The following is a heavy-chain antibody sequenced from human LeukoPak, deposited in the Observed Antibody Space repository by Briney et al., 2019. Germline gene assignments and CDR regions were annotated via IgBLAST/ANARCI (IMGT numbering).Heavy chain of an antibody. V-gene: IGHV4-4*09. J-gene: IGHJ6*03. Sequence: SETLSLTCTVSGGSISSYYWNWIRQPPGKGLEWIGYIYTSGSTNYNPSLKSRVTISVDTSKNQFSLKLSSVTAADTAVYYCARLGGYCSSTSCYTGHYYYYYMDVWGKGTTVTVSS. CDR1: GGSISSYY. D-gene: IGHD2-2*02. CDR2: IYTSGST. CDR3: ARLGGYCSSTSCYTGHYYYYYMDV.